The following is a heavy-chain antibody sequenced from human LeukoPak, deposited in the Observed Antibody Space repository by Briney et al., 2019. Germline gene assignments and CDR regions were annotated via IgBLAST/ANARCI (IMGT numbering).Heavy chain of an antibody. J-gene: IGHJ4*02. V-gene: IGHV1-2*02. Sequence: ASVKVSCKASGYTFTDHYVHWVRQAPGQGLEWMGWINPNSGGTNFAQKFQGRVTMTRDTSINTAYMDLSSLRSDDTAVYYCATFSSGRSWGQGTLVTVSS. D-gene: IGHD6-19*01. CDR1: GYTFTDHY. CDR3: ATFSSGRS. CDR2: INPNSGGT.